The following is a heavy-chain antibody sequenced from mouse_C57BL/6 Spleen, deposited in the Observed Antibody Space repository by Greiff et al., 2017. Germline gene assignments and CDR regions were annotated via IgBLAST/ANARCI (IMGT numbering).Heavy chain of an antibody. J-gene: IGHJ3*01. Sequence: EVQLQLSVAELVRPGASVKLSCTASGFNIKNTYMHWVKQRPEQGLEWIGRIDPANGNTKYAPKFPGKATITADTSSNTAYLQLSSLTADDTAIYYCAGEGDDGPACFAYWGQGALVSVSA. CDR3: AGEGDDGPACFAY. CDR2: IDPANGNT. CDR1: GFNIKNTY. V-gene: IGHV14-3*01. D-gene: IGHD2-3*01.